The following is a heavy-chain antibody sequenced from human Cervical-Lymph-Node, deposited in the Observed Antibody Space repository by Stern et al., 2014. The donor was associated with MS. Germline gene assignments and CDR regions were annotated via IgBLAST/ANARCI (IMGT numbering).Heavy chain of an antibody. D-gene: IGHD5-24*01. Sequence: QVQLVQSGAEVKKPGSSVKVSCKASGGSLSGYAISWVRQAPGQGLEWLGRIIPIFGTSNYAQKFQGRVTITADRSTNTAYMELSSLRTEDTAIYYCARGETTIPSYGMDVWGQGTTVTVSS. V-gene: IGHV1-69*06. CDR3: ARGETTIPSYGMDV. J-gene: IGHJ6*02. CDR2: IIPIFGTS. CDR1: GGSLSGYA.